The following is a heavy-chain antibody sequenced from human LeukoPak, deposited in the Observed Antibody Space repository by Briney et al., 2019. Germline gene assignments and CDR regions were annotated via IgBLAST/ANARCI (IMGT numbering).Heavy chain of an antibody. CDR1: GFTVSTKY. V-gene: IGHV3-66*01. Sequence: GGSLRLSCAASGFTVSTKYMSWVRQAPGKGLEWVSVIYSGGSTYYADSVRGRCTISRDISKNTLYLQMNSLRVEDTAVYYCAKAALGTSGWQGFDYWGQGSLVTVSS. CDR2: IYSGGST. CDR3: AKAALGTSGWQGFDY. D-gene: IGHD6-19*01. J-gene: IGHJ4*02.